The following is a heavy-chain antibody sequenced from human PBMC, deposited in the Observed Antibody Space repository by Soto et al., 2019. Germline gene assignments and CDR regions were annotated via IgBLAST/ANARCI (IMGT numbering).Heavy chain of an antibody. CDR3: ARDFFDSSDYTTNWFDP. CDR2: IYHTGNA. V-gene: IGHV4-39*01. J-gene: IGHJ5*02. D-gene: IGHD3-22*01. CDR1: GDAISNRRFY. Sequence: TLSLTCSVSGDAISNRRFYWAWILQPPGEGLEWIGSIYHTGNAYYNPSLKSRVTISVDTSKNQFSLKLTSVTAADAALYYCARDFFDSSDYTTNWFDPWGQGTLVTVS.